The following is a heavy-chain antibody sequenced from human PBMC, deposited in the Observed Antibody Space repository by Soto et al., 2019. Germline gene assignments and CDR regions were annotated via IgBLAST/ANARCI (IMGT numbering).Heavy chain of an antibody. J-gene: IGHJ6*03. CDR2: IYYSGST. CDR1: GGSISSSSYY. Sequence: SQTLSLTCTVSGGSISSSSYYWGWIRQPPGKGLEWIGSIYYSGSTNYNPSLKSRVTISVDTSKNQFSLKLSSVTAADTAVYYCARGSTVTTTKRLNYYYHYYMDVCGKGTTVTVSS. CDR3: ARGSTVTTTKRLNYYYHYYMDV. V-gene: IGHV4-39*07. D-gene: IGHD4-17*01.